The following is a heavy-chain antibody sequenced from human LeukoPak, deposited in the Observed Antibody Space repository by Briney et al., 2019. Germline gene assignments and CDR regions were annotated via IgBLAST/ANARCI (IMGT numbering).Heavy chain of an antibody. V-gene: IGHV4-34*01. D-gene: IGHD3-22*01. J-gene: IGHJ4*02. CDR1: GGSFSGYY. CDR2: INHSGST. Sequence: PSETLSLTCAVYGGSFSGYYWSWIRQPPGKGLEWIGEINHSGSTNYNPSLKSRVTISVDTSKNQSSLKLSSVTAADTAVYYCASGWVVIDYWGQGILVTVSS. CDR3: ASGWVVIDY.